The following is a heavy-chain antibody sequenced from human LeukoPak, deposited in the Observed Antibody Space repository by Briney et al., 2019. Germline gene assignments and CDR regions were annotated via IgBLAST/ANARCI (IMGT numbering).Heavy chain of an antibody. Sequence: GGSLRLSCAASGFTFDDYGMSWVRQAPGKGLEWVSGLNWNGGSTGYADSVKGRFTISRDNAKNTIYLQMNFLSAEDTAVYFCVTEYWYRFDYWDQGILVTVSS. D-gene: IGHD1-14*01. V-gene: IGHV3-20*04. CDR3: VTEYWYRFDY. J-gene: IGHJ4*02. CDR2: LNWNGGST. CDR1: GFTFDDYG.